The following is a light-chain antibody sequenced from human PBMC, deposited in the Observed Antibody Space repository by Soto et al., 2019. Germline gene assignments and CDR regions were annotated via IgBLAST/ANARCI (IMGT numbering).Light chain of an antibody. CDR2: EVN. V-gene: IGLV2-14*01. Sequence: QSVLTQPASVSGSPGQSITISCTGTSSDVGGYNYVSWYQQLPGKAPKLMIYEVNNRPSGVSNRFSGSKSANTASLTISGLQAEDEADYYCSSYTRSSTPWVFGGGTQLTVL. J-gene: IGLJ3*02. CDR3: SSYTRSSTPWV. CDR1: SSDVGGYNY.